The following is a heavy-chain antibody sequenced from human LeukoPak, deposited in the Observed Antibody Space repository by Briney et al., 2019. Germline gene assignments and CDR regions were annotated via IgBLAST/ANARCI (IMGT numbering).Heavy chain of an antibody. CDR3: ARDPHPYSGCDTHFDY. D-gene: IGHD5-12*01. CDR1: GDSVSSNSAA. CDR2: TYYRSKWYN. V-gene: IGHV6-1*01. J-gene: IGHJ4*02. Sequence: SQTLSLTCAISGDSVSSNSAAWNWIRQSPSRGLEWLGRTYYRSKWYNDYAVSVKSRITINPDTSKNQFSLQLNSVTPEDTAVYYCARDPHPYSGCDTHFDYWGQGTLVTVSS.